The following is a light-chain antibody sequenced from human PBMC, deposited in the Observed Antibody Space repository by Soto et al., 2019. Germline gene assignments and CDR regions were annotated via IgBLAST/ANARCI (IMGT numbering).Light chain of an antibody. CDR2: DVS. CDR3: SSYTSSSAYV. J-gene: IGLJ1*01. V-gene: IGLV2-14*01. Sequence: SALTQPASVSGSPGQSITISCTGTSSDVGGYNDVSWYQQHPGKAPKLMIYDVSNRPSGVSNRFSGSKSGNTASLTISGLQAEDEADYYCSSYTSSSAYVFGTGTKLTVL. CDR1: SSDVGGYND.